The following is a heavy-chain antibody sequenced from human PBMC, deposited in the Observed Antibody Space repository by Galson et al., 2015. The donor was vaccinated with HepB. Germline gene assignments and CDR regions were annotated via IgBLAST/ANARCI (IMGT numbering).Heavy chain of an antibody. CDR3: ARGPMVTTNYYYYYMDV. J-gene: IGHJ6*03. Sequence: SVKVSCKASGYTFTGYYMHWVRQAPGQGLEWMGWINPNSGGTNYAQKFQGWVTMTRDTSISTAYMELSRLRSDDTAVYYCARGPMVTTNYYYYYMDVWGKGTTVTVSS. CDR1: GYTFTGYY. V-gene: IGHV1-2*04. D-gene: IGHD4-17*01. CDR2: INPNSGGT.